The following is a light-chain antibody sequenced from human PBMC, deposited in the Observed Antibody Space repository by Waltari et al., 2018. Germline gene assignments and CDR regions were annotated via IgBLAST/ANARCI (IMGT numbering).Light chain of an antibody. CDR1: SSNIGNNY. Sequence: QSVLTQPPSVSAAPGQRVTISCSGGSSNIGNNYVSWYRQFPGTAPKLLIYENTARPAGIPGRFPGSKSGTSATLDITGLQAGDEADDYCGTWDSSLSGAVFGGGTHLTVL. CDR2: ENT. V-gene: IGLV1-51*02. CDR3: GTWDSSLSGAV. J-gene: IGLJ7*01.